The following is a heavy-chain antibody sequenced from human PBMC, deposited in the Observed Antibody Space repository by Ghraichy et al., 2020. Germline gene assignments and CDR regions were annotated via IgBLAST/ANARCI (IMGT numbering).Heavy chain of an antibody. CDR2: ISSSSSSI. CDR3: AREIAAADFDY. J-gene: IGHJ4*02. CDR1: GFSFSSYN. D-gene: IGHD6-13*01. Sequence: GSLRLSCAASGFSFSSYNMNWVRQAPGKGLEWVSYISSSSSSIYYADSVKGRFTISRDNAKKSLSLQMSSLRAEDTAVYFCAREIAAADFDYWGQGTLVTVSS. V-gene: IGHV3-48*01.